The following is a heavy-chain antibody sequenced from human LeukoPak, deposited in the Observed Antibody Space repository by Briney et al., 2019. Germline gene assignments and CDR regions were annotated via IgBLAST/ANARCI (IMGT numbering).Heavy chain of an antibody. CDR1: GGSFSVYY. J-gene: IGHJ5*02. Sequence: SETLSLTCAVYGGSFSVYYWSWIRQPPGKGLEWIGEINHSGSTNYNPSLKSRVTISVDTSKNQFSLKLSSVTAADTAVYYCARGFSSGENYSNNWFDPWGQGTLVTVSS. V-gene: IGHV4-34*01. CDR2: INHSGST. D-gene: IGHD1-7*01. CDR3: ARGFSSGENYSNNWFDP.